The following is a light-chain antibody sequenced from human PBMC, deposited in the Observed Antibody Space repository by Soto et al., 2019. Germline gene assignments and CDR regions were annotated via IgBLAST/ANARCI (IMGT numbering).Light chain of an antibody. V-gene: IGKV3-15*01. Sequence: EIVMTQSPATLSVSPGETITLSCRASQTVNANLAWYRQTPGQAPRLLIFGAFNRATGIPARVSGSGSGTEFTLTIRSLQYEDFAVYFCQQYNKWPRTFGQGTKVDIK. J-gene: IGKJ1*01. CDR3: QQYNKWPRT. CDR2: GAF. CDR1: QTVNAN.